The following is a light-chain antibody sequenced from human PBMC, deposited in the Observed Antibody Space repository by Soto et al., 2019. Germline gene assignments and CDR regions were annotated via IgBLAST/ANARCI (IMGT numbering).Light chain of an antibody. CDR2: QDT. CDR3: PAWDSSTAVV. V-gene: IGLV3-1*01. Sequence: SYELTQPPSVSVSPGQTASITCSGDKMGDKYVCWYQQKPGQSPVLVIYQDTKRPSGIPERFSGSNSGNTATLTISGTQAMDEADYYCPAWDSSTAVVFGGGTKLTVL. J-gene: IGLJ2*01. CDR1: KMGDKY.